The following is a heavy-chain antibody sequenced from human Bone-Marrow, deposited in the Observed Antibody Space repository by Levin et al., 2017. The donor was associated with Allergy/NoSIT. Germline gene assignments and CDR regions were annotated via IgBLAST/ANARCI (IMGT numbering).Heavy chain of an antibody. CDR2: SRNKANGYTT. J-gene: IGHJ4*02. CDR1: GFTFSDHY. V-gene: IGHV3-72*01. D-gene: IGHD2-15*01. Sequence: GALRLSCAVSGFTFSDHYMDWIRQAPGKGLEWLARSRNKANGYTTQYAASVSGRFAISRDDSKNSLYLQMNSLQTEDTAVYYCARGGLCGGGTCYSDYFDYWGRGTLVAVSS. CDR3: ARGGLCGGGTCYSDYFDY.